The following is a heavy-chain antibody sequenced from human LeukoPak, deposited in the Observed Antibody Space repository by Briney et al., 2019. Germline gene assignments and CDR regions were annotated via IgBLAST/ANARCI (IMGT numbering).Heavy chain of an antibody. D-gene: IGHD4-17*01. Sequence: GGSLRLSCVASGFTVSSNYMSWVRQAPGKGLEWVSVMYSGGSTEYADSVKGRFTISRDNSKNTLYLQMNSLRAEDTAVYYCARGRPPNYGDYALYYYYYGMDVWGQGTTVTVSS. V-gene: IGHV3-53*01. CDR3: ARGRPPNYGDYALYYYYYGMDV. CDR1: GFTVSSNY. J-gene: IGHJ6*02. CDR2: MYSGGST.